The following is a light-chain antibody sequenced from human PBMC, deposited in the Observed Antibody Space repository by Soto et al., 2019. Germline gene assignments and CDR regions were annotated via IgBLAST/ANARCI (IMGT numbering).Light chain of an antibody. J-gene: IGLJ2*01. V-gene: IGLV1-36*01. CDR2: YDD. CDR1: SSNIGNNA. Sequence: QSVLTQPPSVSEAPRQRVSISCSGSSSNIGNNAVNWYQHVPGKAPKLLIYYDDLVPSGVSDRFSGSKSGTSASLAISGLQSEDEADYYCAACDDSLNGVVFGGGTNLTVL. CDR3: AACDDSLNGVV.